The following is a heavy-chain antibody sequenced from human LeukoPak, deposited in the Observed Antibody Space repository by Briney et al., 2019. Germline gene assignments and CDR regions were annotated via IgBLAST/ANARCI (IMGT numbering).Heavy chain of an antibody. Sequence: SETLSLTCAVSGDSISFYYWSWIRQPPGKGLEWIGYIHTSGDTNYNPSLSSRVTISVDTSRGQFSLNLSSVTAADTAVYYCARQRPTSDFWSGYYFDYRGQGTLVTVSS. V-gene: IGHV4-4*09. CDR1: GDSISFYY. CDR3: ARQRPTSDFWSGYYFDY. D-gene: IGHD3-3*01. CDR2: IHTSGDT. J-gene: IGHJ4*02.